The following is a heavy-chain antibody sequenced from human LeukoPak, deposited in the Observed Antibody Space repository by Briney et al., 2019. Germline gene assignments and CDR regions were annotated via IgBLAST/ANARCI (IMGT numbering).Heavy chain of an antibody. Sequence: GGSLRLSCAASGFTFDDYGMSWVRQAPGKGLEWVSTISGRGGSTYYADSVKGRFTISRDTSKNTLYLQMNSLTAEDTAVYYCAKSGIAAAGQRGYFDNWGQGALVTVSS. CDR2: ISGRGGST. D-gene: IGHD6-13*01. CDR3: AKSGIAAAGQRGYFDN. V-gene: IGHV3-23*01. J-gene: IGHJ4*02. CDR1: GFTFDDYG.